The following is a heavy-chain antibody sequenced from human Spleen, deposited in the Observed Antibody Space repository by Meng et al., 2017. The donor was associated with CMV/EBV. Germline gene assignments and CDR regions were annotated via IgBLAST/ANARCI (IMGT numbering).Heavy chain of an antibody. V-gene: IGHV4-39*07. Sequence: GSLRLSCTVSGGSISSSTYYWGWIRQPPGKGLEWIGSIYYSGSTYYNPSLKSRVTISVDTSKNQFSLRLSSVTAADTAVYYCARDRGGAATGGLDVWGQGTTVTVSS. D-gene: IGHD3-10*01. CDR1: GGSISSSTYY. J-gene: IGHJ6*02. CDR3: ARDRGGAATGGLDV. CDR2: IYYSGST.